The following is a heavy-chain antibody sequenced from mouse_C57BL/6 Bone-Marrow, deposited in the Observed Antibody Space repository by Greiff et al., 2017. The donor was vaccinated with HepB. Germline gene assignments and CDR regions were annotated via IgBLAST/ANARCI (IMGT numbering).Heavy chain of an antibody. CDR2: SRNKANDYTT. CDR1: GFTFSDFY. CDR3: ARDKGGYYAMDY. J-gene: IGHJ4*01. Sequence: EVQLVESGGGLVQSGRSLRLSCATSGFTFSDFYMEWVRQAPGKGLEWIAASRNKANDYTTEYSASVKGRFIVSRDTSQSILYLQMNALRAEDTAIYYCARDKGGYYAMDYWGQGTSVTVSS. V-gene: IGHV7-1*01.